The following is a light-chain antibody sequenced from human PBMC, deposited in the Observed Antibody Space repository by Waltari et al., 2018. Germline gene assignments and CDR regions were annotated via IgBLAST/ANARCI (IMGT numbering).Light chain of an antibody. CDR3: SSQTLDGLIL. Sequence: QSALPQPASVSGSPGQSITIPCSGIGSAVGASDYLPWHQHHPGKAPQVIIYDVTNRPAGVSDRFSASKSANTASLTISRLQPEDEADYYCSSQTLDGLILFGGGTRLTVL. V-gene: IGLV2-14*03. J-gene: IGLJ2*01. CDR2: DVT. CDR1: GSAVGASDY.